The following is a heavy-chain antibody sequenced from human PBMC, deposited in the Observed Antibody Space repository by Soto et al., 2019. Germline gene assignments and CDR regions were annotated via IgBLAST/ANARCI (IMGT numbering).Heavy chain of an antibody. CDR3: ARDDVLCDGGRCDGVPLDV. Sequence: EVQLVESGGGLVQPGGSLRLSCAASGFTVSSKSMSSVRQAPGKGLEWVSLIQSGGPTYYADSVKGRLIISRDTSENTVHLQMDSLTAEDTAVYYCARDDVLCDGGRCDGVPLDVWGKGNTVTVSS. CDR2: IQSGGPT. CDR1: GFTVSSKS. J-gene: IGHJ6*04. V-gene: IGHV3-66*01. D-gene: IGHD2-15*01.